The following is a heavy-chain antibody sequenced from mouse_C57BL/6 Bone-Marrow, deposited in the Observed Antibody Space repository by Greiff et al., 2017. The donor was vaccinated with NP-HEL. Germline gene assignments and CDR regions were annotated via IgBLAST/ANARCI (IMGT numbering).Heavy chain of an antibody. CDR1: GFTFSSYA. Sequence: DVKLVESGGGLVKPGGSLKLSCAASGFTFSSYAMSWVRQTPEKRLEWVATISDGGSYTYYPDNVKGRFTISRDNAKHHLYLQMSHLKTEDTAMYYCARDPHYYGSSYWYFDVWGTGTTVTVSS. CDR3: ARDPHYYGSSYWYFDV. V-gene: IGHV5-4*01. J-gene: IGHJ1*03. CDR2: ISDGGSYT. D-gene: IGHD1-1*01.